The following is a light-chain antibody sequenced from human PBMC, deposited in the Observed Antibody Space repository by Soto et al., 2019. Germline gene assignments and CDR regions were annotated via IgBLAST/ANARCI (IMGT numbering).Light chain of an antibody. CDR1: QSVSSSY. CDR3: QQADSLPLVT. CDR2: GAS. V-gene: IGKV3D-7*01. Sequence: PAQRVPVSCMAIQSVSSSYLTWYQQKPGQAPRLLIYGASTRATSIPARFSGSGSGTDFTLTISSLQPEDFATYYCQQADSLPLVTFGQGTRLEIK. J-gene: IGKJ5*01.